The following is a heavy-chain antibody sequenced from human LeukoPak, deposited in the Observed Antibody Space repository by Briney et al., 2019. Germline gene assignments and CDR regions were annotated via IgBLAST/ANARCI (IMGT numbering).Heavy chain of an antibody. CDR1: GGTFSSYS. D-gene: IGHD3-3*01. V-gene: IGHV1-69*04. Sequence: ASVKVSRKASGGTFSSYSISWVRQAPGQGLEGMGRIIPIFCIANYAHKLQGRGTITADKSTSTAYLELSSLRSEDTPVYHCARARRYHFWSGYYYPYFDYWGQGPLVRVPS. CDR2: IIPIFCIA. CDR3: ARARRYHFWSGYYYPYFDY. J-gene: IGHJ4*02.